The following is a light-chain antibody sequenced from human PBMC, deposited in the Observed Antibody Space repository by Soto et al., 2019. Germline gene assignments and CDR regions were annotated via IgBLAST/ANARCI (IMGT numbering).Light chain of an antibody. CDR3: QQRSNWPRT. CDR1: QSVNSY. J-gene: IGKJ1*01. V-gene: IGKV3-11*01. CDR2: DAS. Sequence: IVLTQSPATLSLSPGERATLSCRASQSVNSYLAWYQQKPGQAPRLLIYDASDRATGIPARFSGSGSGTDFTLTISSLEPEDFAVYYCQQRSNWPRTFGLGTKVEIK.